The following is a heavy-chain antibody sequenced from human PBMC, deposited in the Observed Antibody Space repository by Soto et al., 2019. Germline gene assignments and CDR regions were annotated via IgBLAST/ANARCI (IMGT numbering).Heavy chain of an antibody. J-gene: IGHJ4*02. CDR2: IYYSGST. CDR1: GGSISSSTYY. CDR3: ANSYGDYVSY. Sequence: SLTCTVSGGSISSSTYYWGWIRQPPGKGLEWIGSIYYSGSTYYNPSPKSRVTISVDTSKNQFSLKLSSVTAADTAVYYCANSYGDYVSYWGQGTLVTVSS. D-gene: IGHD4-17*01. V-gene: IGHV4-39*01.